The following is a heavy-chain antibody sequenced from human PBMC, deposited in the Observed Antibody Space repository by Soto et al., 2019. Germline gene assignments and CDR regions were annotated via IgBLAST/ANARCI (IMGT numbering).Heavy chain of an antibody. D-gene: IGHD2-15*01. CDR2: INSDGSST. V-gene: IGHV3-74*01. J-gene: IGHJ6*02. CDR3: ARRKGGYYYYYGMDV. Sequence: PGGSLRLSCAASGFTFSSYWMHWVRQAPGKGLVWVSRINSDGSSTSYADSVKGRFTISRDNAKNTLYLQMNSLRAEGTAVYYCARRKGGYYYYYGMDVWGQGTTVTVSS. CDR1: GFTFSSYW.